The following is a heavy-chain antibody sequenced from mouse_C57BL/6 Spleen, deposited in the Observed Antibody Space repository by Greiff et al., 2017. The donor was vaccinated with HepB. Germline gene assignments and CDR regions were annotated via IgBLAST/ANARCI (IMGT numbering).Heavy chain of an antibody. J-gene: IGHJ4*01. V-gene: IGHV1-81*01. CDR3: ARVSSYYYGSSYYAMDY. CDR1: GYTFTSYG. D-gene: IGHD1-1*01. Sequence: QVHVKQSGAELARPGASVKLSCKASGYTFTSYGISWVKQRTGQGLEWIGEIYPRSGNTYYNEKFKGKATLTADKSSSTAYMELRSLTSEDSAVYFCARVSSYYYGSSYYAMDYWGQGTSVTVSS. CDR2: IYPRSGNT.